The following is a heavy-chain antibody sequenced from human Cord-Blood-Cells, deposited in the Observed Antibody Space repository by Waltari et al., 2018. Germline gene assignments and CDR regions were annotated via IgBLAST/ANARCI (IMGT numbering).Heavy chain of an antibody. CDR3: ARDRAAGPTRYYYYGMDV. V-gene: IGHV3-21*01. J-gene: IGHJ6*02. Sequence: EVQLVESGGGLVKPGGSLRLSCAAPGFTFSSYSMNWVRQAPGKGLGWVSSISSSSSYIYYADSVKGRFTISRDNAKNSLYLQMNSLRAEDTAVYYCARDRAAGPTRYYYYGMDVWGQGTTVTVSS. CDR2: ISSSSSYI. CDR1: GFTFSSYS. D-gene: IGHD6-13*01.